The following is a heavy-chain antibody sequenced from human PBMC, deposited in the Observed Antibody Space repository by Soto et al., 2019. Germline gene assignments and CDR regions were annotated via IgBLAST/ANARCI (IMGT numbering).Heavy chain of an antibody. J-gene: IGHJ4*02. D-gene: IGHD2-21*01. CDR3: ARTPGDSIPYYFDY. V-gene: IGHV1-69*12. CDR2: IIPIFDIA. Sequence: QVQLVQSGAEVKKPGSSVKVSCKASGGTFSSYPISWVRQAPGQGLEWMGGIIPIFDIANYAQKFQGIVTITADESTSTAYMELRSLRSEDTAVYYCARTPGDSIPYYFDYWGQGTLVTVSS. CDR1: GGTFSSYP.